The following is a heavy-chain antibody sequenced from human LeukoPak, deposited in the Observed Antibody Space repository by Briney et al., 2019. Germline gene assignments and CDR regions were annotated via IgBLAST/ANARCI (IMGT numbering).Heavy chain of an antibody. CDR2: IYYSGST. Sequence: SETLSLTCTVSGGYISSYYWSWIRQPPGKGLEWIGYIYYSGSTNYNPSLKSRVTISVDTSKNQFSLKLSSVTAADTAVYYCARLTGDQSDFDYWGQGTLVTVSS. CDR3: ARLTGDQSDFDY. CDR1: GGYISSYY. V-gene: IGHV4-59*01. D-gene: IGHD7-27*01. J-gene: IGHJ4*02.